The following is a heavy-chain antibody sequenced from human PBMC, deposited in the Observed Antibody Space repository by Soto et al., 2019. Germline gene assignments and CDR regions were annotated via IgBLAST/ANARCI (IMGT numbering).Heavy chain of an antibody. CDR2: INHSGTT. Sequence: SETLSLTCVVYGGSFSGYFWSWIRQPPGKGLEWIGEINHSGTTNYNPSLKSRVTISVDTSKNQFSLNFSSVTAADTAVYYCARGVYLRTVTPVSLRFDPWGQGTLVTVSS. CDR1: GGSFSGYF. D-gene: IGHD4-17*01. J-gene: IGHJ5*02. CDR3: ARGVYLRTVTPVSLRFDP. V-gene: IGHV4-34*01.